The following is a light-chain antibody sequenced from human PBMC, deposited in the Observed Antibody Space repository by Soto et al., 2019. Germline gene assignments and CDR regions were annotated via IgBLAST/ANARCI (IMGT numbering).Light chain of an antibody. V-gene: IGLV2-14*01. CDR1: SSDVGAYNY. J-gene: IGLJ1*01. CDR3: SSYTRTSSYV. Sequence: QSALTQPASVSGSPGQSITISCTGTSSDVGAYNYVSWYQQHPGKAPKLLISEVSNRPSGVSYRFAGSKSGTTASLTISGLQAEDEADYYCSSYTRTSSYVFGGGTKVTVL. CDR2: EVS.